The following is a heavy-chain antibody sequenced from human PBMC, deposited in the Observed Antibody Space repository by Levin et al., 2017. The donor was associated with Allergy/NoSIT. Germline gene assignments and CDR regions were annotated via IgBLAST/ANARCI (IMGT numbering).Heavy chain of an antibody. CDR2: IYPGDSDT. D-gene: IGHD1-7*01. J-gene: IGHJ3*02. CDR3: ARQSWNSATVHDAYDI. V-gene: IGHV5-51*01. Sequence: GESLKISCKAYEYTFSSYWIGWVRQLPGKGPEWMGNIYPGDSDTRYSPSFQGQVTISADKSSNIAYLQWSSLKAPDTAMYYCARQSWNSATVHDAYDIWGQGTMVHVSS. CDR1: EYTFSSYW.